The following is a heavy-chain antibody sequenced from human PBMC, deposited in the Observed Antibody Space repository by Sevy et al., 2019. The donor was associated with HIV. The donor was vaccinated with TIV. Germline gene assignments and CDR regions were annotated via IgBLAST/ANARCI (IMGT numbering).Heavy chain of an antibody. J-gene: IGHJ3*02. CDR1: GFTFDDYA. CDR2: ISWNSRSI. D-gene: IGHD3-22*01. V-gene: IGHV3-9*01. Sequence: GGSLRLSCAASGFTFDDYAMLWVRQAPGKGLEWVSFISWNSRSIGYADSVKGRFTISRDNAKNSLYLQMNSLRAEDTALYYCAKDITKDSSGYYPGAAVDIWGQGTMVTVSS. CDR3: AKDITKDSSGYYPGAAVDI.